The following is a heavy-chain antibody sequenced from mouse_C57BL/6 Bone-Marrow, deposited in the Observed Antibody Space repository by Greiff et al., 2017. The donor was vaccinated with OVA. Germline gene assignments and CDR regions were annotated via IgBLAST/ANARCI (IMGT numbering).Heavy chain of an antibody. Sequence: VQLQQSGAELVRPGASVTLSCKASGYTFTDYEMHWVKQTPVHGLEWIGAIDPETGGTAYNQKFKGKAILTADKSSSTAYMELRSLTSEDSAVYYCTRSEAFYGSRDFDYWGQGTTLTVSS. J-gene: IGHJ2*01. D-gene: IGHD1-1*01. V-gene: IGHV1-15*01. CDR3: TRSEAFYGSRDFDY. CDR1: GYTFTDYE. CDR2: IDPETGGT.